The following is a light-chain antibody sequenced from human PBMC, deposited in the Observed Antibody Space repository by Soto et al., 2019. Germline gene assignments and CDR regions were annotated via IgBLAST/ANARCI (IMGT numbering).Light chain of an antibody. CDR2: EVT. CDR3: SSYTSSSLYV. V-gene: IGLV2-14*01. CDR1: SSDIGGHHF. J-gene: IGLJ1*01. Sequence: QSVLTQPASVSWSPGQSITISCTGTSSDIGGHHFDSLYQQQSGKAPKLVIYEVTDRPSGVSDRFSGSKSGNTASLTISGLQPEDEADYYCSSYTSSSLYVFGTGTKVTVL.